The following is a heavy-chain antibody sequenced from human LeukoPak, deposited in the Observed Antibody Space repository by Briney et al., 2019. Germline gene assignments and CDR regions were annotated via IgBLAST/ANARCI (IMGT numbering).Heavy chain of an antibody. CDR3: ASQGYCSGGTCYSGF. CDR1: GFTFSDYE. V-gene: IGHV3-48*03. CDR2: ISSSGSTI. Sequence: PGGSLRLSCAASGFTFSDYEMNWVRQAPGKGLEWVSYISSSGSTIYYADSVKGRFTISRDSAKNSLYLQMKSLRAEDTAVYYCASQGYCSGGTCYSGFWGQGTLVTVSS. J-gene: IGHJ4*02. D-gene: IGHD2-15*01.